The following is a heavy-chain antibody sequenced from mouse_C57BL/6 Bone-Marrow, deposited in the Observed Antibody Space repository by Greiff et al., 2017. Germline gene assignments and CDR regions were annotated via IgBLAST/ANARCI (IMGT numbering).Heavy chain of an antibody. CDR2: IDPEDGET. J-gene: IGHJ4*01. V-gene: IGHV14-2*01. Sequence: EVQLQQSGAELVKPGASVKLSCTASGFNIKDYYMHWVKQRTEQGLEGIGRIDPEDGETKYAPEFQGKATITADTSSNTAYLQLSSLTSEDTAVYYCARRTVAFPYYAMDYWGQGTSVTVSS. CDR1: GFNIKDYY. CDR3: ARRTVAFPYYAMDY. D-gene: IGHD1-1*01.